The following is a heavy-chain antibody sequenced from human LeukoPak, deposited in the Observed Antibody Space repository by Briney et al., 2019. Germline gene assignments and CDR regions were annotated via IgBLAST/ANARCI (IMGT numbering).Heavy chain of an antibody. CDR2: IYYSGST. CDR3: ARDSGTTGEVKFDP. J-gene: IGHJ5*02. D-gene: IGHD3-10*01. CDR1: GGSISSYY. Sequence: SETLSLTCTVSGGSISSYYWSWIRQPPGKGLEWIGYIYYSGSTNYNPSLKSRVTISVETSKNQFSLKLSSVTAADTAVYYCARDSGTTGEVKFDPWGQGTLVTVSS. V-gene: IGHV4-59*12.